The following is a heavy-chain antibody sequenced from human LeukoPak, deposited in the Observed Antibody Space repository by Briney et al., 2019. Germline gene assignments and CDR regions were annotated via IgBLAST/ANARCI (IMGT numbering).Heavy chain of an antibody. Sequence: PGGSLRLSCAASGFTFSSYSMNWVRQAPGKGLEWVSYISSSSSTIYYADSVKGQFTISRDNAKNSLYLQMNSLRAEDTAVYYCARSSSTLEWSEGGQGTLVTVSS. CDR1: GFTFSSYS. CDR2: ISSSSSTI. J-gene: IGHJ4*02. V-gene: IGHV3-48*01. D-gene: IGHD3-3*01. CDR3: ARSSSTLEWSE.